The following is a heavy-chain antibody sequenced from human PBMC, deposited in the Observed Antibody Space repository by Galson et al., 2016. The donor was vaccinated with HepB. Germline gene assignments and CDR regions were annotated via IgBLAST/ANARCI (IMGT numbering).Heavy chain of an antibody. J-gene: IGHJ5*02. CDR2: INPNSGET. Sequence: SVKVSCKASGYMFTGYYIHWVRQAPGQGLEWMGWINPNSGETNYAQKFLGWVTMTRDTSISTAHMELDRLTSDDTAVYFRARVAPLAGSPFTFDPWGQGTLVTVSS. CDR3: ARVAPLAGSPFTFDP. D-gene: IGHD2-21*01. CDR1: GYMFTGYY. V-gene: IGHV1-2*04.